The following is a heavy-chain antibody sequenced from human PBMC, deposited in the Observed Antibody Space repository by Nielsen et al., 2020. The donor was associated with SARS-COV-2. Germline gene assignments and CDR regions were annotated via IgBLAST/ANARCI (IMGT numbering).Heavy chain of an antibody. V-gene: IGHV3-30*03. CDR3: ARLKDSNTWYIDLDY. D-gene: IGHD6-13*01. CDR2: ISYDGSNK. Sequence: GGSLRLSCAASGFTFSSYGMHWVRQAPGKGLEWVAVISYDGSNKYYADSVKGRFTISRDNAKNSLYLQMNSLRAEDTAVYYCARLKDSNTWYIDLDYWGRGTLVTVSS. J-gene: IGHJ4*02. CDR1: GFTFSSYG.